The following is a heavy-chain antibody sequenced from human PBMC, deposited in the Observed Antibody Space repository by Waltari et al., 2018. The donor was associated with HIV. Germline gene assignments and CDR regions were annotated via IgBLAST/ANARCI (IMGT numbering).Heavy chain of an antibody. CDR2: IWYDGSNK. CDR3: ARDQTGTTYGYYYYGMDV. D-gene: IGHD1-7*01. CDR1: GFTFSIYG. V-gene: IGHV3-33*01. Sequence: QVQLVESGGGVVQPGRSLRLSCAASGFTFSIYGMHWVRQAPGKGLEGVAVIWYDGSNKYYADSVKGRFTISRDNSKNTLYLQMNSLRAEDTAVYYCARDQTGTTYGYYYYGMDVWGQGTTVTVSS. J-gene: IGHJ6*02.